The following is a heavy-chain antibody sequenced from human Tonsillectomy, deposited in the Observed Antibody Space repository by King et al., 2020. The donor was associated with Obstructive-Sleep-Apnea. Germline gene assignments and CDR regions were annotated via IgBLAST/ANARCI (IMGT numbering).Heavy chain of an antibody. CDR3: ARRDYYDSSGSLLGY. V-gene: IGHV3-11*06. CDR1: GFTFSDYY. D-gene: IGHD3-22*01. J-gene: IGHJ4*02. CDR2: ISSSSSYT. Sequence: VQLVESGGGLVKPGGSLRLSCAASGFTFSDYYMSWIRQAPGKGLEWVAYISSSSSYTNYAASVKGRFTISRDNAKNSLYLQMNSLRAEDTAVYYCARRDYYDSSGSLLGYWGQGTLVTVSS.